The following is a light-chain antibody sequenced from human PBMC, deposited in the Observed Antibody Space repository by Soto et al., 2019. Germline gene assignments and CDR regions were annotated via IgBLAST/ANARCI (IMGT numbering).Light chain of an antibody. CDR1: SSDIGGYKY. CDR2: EVS. J-gene: IGLJ1*01. Sequence: QSVLTQPPSASGSPGQSVTISCTGTSSDIGGYKYVSWYQQHPGRAPKLMIYEVSKRPSGVPDRFPGSKSGNTASLTVSGLQAEDEADYYCSSYGGSNNFYVFGTGTKVTVL. CDR3: SSYGGSNNFYV. V-gene: IGLV2-8*01.